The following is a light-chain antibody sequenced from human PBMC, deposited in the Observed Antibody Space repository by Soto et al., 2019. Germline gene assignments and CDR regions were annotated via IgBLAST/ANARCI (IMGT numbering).Light chain of an antibody. Sequence: EIVMTQSPATLSVSPGERATLSCRASQSVSSSLAWYQHKPGQAPRLLIYDASNRAPGIPARFSGSGSGTDFTLTISSLEPEDFAVYYCQQRSNWPRGTFGQGTKVDIK. CDR1: QSVSSS. CDR2: DAS. CDR3: QQRSNWPRGT. V-gene: IGKV3-11*01. J-gene: IGKJ2*01.